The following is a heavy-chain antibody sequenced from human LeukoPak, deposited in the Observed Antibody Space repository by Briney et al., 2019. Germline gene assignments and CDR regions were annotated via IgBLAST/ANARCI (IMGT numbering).Heavy chain of an antibody. J-gene: IGHJ6*03. D-gene: IGHD3-22*01. CDR1: GGTFSSYA. CDR3: ARVDPYYDSSYYMDV. CDR2: IIPIFGTA. V-gene: IGHV1-69*06. Sequence: ASVKVSCKASGGTFSSYAISWVRQAPGQGLEWMGGIIPIFGTANYAQKFQGRVTITADKSTSTAYMELSSLRSEDTAVYYCARVDPYYDSSYYMDVWGKGTTVTVSS.